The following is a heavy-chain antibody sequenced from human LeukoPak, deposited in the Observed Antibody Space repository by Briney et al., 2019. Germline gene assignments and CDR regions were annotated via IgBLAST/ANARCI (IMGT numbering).Heavy chain of an antibody. J-gene: IGHJ6*02. CDR1: GFTVSSNY. V-gene: IGHV3-53*01. CDR3: ARDSDYYGMDV. CDR2: IYSGGNT. Sequence: PGGSLRLSCAASGFTVSSNYMSWVRQAPGKGLEWVSVIYSGGNTHYADSVKGRFTISRDNSKNTLYLQMNSLRAEDTAVYYCARDSDYYGMDVWGQGTTVTVSS.